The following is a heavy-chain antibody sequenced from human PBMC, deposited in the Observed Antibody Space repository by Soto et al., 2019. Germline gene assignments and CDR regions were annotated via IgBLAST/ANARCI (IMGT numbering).Heavy chain of an antibody. J-gene: IGHJ4*02. D-gene: IGHD4-4*01. CDR2: IYYSGST. CDR1: GDSISSYY. V-gene: IGHV4-59*01. Sequence: XETLSLTCTVSGDSISSYYWSCIRQPPGKGLEWIGYIYYSGSTNYNPSLKSRVTISVDTSKNQFSLKLSSVTAADTAVYYCARASVSRFDYWGQGTLVTVSS. CDR3: ARASVSRFDY.